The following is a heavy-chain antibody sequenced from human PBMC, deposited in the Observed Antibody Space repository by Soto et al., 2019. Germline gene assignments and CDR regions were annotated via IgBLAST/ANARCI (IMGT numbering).Heavy chain of an antibody. Sequence: GGSLRLSCAASGFTFSGSAMHWVRQASGKGLEWVGRIRSKANSYATAYAASVKGRFTISRDDSKNTAYLQMNSLKTEDTAVYYCTRPHSSSSGMVYYYGMDVWGQGTTVTVSS. V-gene: IGHV3-73*01. J-gene: IGHJ6*02. CDR1: GFTFSGSA. D-gene: IGHD6-6*01. CDR3: TRPHSSSSGMVYYYGMDV. CDR2: IRSKANSYAT.